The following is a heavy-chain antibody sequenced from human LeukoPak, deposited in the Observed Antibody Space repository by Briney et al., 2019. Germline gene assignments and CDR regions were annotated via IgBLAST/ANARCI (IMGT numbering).Heavy chain of an antibody. CDR3: ARAGVTMVRGRDGMDV. CDR1: GGSFSGYY. D-gene: IGHD3-10*01. Sequence: SETLCLTCAVYGGSFSGYYWSWIRQPPGKGLEWIGEINHSGSTNYNPSLKSRVTISVDTSKNQFSLKLSSVTAADTAVYYCARAGVTMVRGRDGMDVWGKGTTVTVSS. CDR2: INHSGST. J-gene: IGHJ6*04. V-gene: IGHV4-34*01.